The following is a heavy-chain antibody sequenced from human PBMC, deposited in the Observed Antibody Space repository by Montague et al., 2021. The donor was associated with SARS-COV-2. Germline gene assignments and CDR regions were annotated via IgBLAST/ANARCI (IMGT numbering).Heavy chain of an antibody. Sequence: SETLSLTCTVSGGSISSSSYYWGWIRQPPGKGLEWIGSIYYSGSTYYNPSLKSRVTISVDTSKNQFSLKLSSVTAADTAVYYCARRVTGTTVHYYDYGMDVWGQGTTVTVSS. CDR1: GGSISSSSYY. CDR2: IYYSGST. CDR3: ARRVTGTTVHYYDYGMDV. V-gene: IGHV4-39*01. J-gene: IGHJ6*02. D-gene: IGHD1-20*01.